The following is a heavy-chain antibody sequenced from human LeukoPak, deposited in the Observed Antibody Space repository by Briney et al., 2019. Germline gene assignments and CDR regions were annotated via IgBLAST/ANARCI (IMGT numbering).Heavy chain of an antibody. V-gene: IGHV4-61*01. CDR3: ARAGGSYYDY. CDR2: INYSGST. D-gene: IGHD1-26*01. CDR1: GGSVSSGSYY. Sequence: SETLSLTCTVSGGSVSSGSYYWSWIRQPPGKGLEWIGYINYSGSTNYNPSLKSRVTMSEDTSKNQFTLRLRSVTAADTAMYYCARAGGSYYDYWGQGTLVTVSS. J-gene: IGHJ4*01.